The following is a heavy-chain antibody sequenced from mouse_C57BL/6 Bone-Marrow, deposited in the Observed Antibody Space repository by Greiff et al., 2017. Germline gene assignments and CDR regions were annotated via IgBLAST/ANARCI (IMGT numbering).Heavy chain of an antibody. CDR3: AREYYCIHWYFDV. Sequence: QVQLQQPGAELVKPGASVKLSCKASGYTFTSYWMHWVKQRPGQGLEWIGMIHPNSGSTNYNEKFKSKATLTVDKSSSTAYMQLSSLTSEDSAVYYCAREYYCIHWYFDVWGTGTTVTVSS. D-gene: IGHD1-1*01. CDR1: GYTFTSYW. CDR2: IHPNSGST. V-gene: IGHV1-64*01. J-gene: IGHJ1*03.